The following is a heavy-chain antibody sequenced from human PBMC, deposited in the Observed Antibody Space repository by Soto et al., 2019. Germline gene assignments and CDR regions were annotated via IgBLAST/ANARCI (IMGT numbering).Heavy chain of an antibody. V-gene: IGHV1-46*01. CDR3: ARDLTLIADRPYVLGSDWFDG. CDR2: INPSRGTT. CDR1: GYTFSRYY. J-gene: IGHJ5*02. Sequence: QVQLVQSGAEVKKPGASVEVSCKASGYTFSRYYLHWLRQAPGQGLEWMGIINPSRGTTTYAQKFRGRVTMTRDTSRSTVNMDLPSLTDEDAAVYYCARDLTLIADRPYVLGSDWFDGWGQGTLVAVSS. D-gene: IGHD6-6*01.